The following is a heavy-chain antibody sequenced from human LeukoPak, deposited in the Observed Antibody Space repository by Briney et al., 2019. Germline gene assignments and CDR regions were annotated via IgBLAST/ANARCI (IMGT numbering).Heavy chain of an antibody. CDR1: GGTFSSYA. D-gene: IGHD3-22*01. Sequence: SVKVSCKASGGTFSSYAISWVRQAPGQGLEWMGRIIPIFGTANYAQKFQGRVTITTDESTSTAYMELSSLRSEDTAVYYCARDQYYDSSGYSNWFDPWGQGTLVTVSS. CDR2: IIPIFGTA. V-gene: IGHV1-69*05. J-gene: IGHJ5*02. CDR3: ARDQYYDSSGYSNWFDP.